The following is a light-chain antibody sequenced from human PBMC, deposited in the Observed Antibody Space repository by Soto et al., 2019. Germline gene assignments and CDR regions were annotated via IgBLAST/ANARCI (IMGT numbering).Light chain of an antibody. J-gene: IGKJ4*01. Sequence: DIQMTQSPSSLSAFVGDRVTITCRAIQSISSYLSWYQQKPGKAPKLLINVASTLQSGVPSRFSGSGSGTDFTLAISSLQPEDFATYYCQQSSSTPQTFGGGTRVEIK. CDR1: QSISSY. V-gene: IGKV1-39*01. CDR2: VAS. CDR3: QQSSSTPQT.